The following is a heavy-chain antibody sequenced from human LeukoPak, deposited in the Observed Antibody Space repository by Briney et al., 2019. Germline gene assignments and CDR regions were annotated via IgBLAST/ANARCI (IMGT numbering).Heavy chain of an antibody. CDR3: ARDNNANGDLEYLDY. D-gene: IGHD2-21*02. Sequence: PGGSLRLSCAASGFTFNNYAMSWVRQAPGKGLEWVSFISYSGNTINYADSVKGRFTISRDNAKNSLFLQMNSLRAEDTAVYYCARDNNANGDLEYLDYWGQGTLVTVSS. J-gene: IGHJ4*02. CDR1: GFTFNNYA. CDR2: ISYSGNTI. V-gene: IGHV3-48*03.